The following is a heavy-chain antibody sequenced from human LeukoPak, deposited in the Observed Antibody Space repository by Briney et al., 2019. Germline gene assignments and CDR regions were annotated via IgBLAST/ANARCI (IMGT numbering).Heavy chain of an antibody. V-gene: IGHV4-34*01. CDR1: GGSFSGYY. CDR2: INHSGST. Sequence: SETLSLTCAVYGGSFSGYYWSWIRQPPGKGLEWIGEINHSGSTNYNPSLKSRVTISVDTSKNQFSLKLSSVTAADTAVYYCASDQRWFGELLYVARDDYWGQGTLVTGSS. J-gene: IGHJ4*02. CDR3: ASDQRWFGELLYVARDDY. D-gene: IGHD3-10*01.